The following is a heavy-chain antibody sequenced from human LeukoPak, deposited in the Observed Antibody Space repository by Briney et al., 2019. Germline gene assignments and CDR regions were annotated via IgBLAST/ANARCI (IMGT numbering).Heavy chain of an antibody. Sequence: GGSLRLSCAASGVTFSSYSMNWVRQAPGKGLEWVSSISSSSSDIYYADSVKGRFTISRENAKTSLYLQMTSLRAEDTAVYYCARDYPVLYSGSSIPPKPLDYWGQGTLVTVSS. V-gene: IGHV3-21*01. CDR3: ARDYPVLYSGSSIPPKPLDY. J-gene: IGHJ4*02. D-gene: IGHD1-26*01. CDR2: ISSSSSDI. CDR1: GVTFSSYS.